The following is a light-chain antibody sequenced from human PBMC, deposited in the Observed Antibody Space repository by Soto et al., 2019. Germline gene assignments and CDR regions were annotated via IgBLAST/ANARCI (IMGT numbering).Light chain of an antibody. CDR3: QQYGSVPLT. CDR2: GAS. Sequence: EIVLTQSPGTLSLSPGERATLSCRASQSVSTSYLAWYQQKPGQAPRLLIYGASSRATGIPDRFSGSGSGADFTLTISRLEPEDFAGYYCQQYGSVPLTFGGGTKVEIK. CDR1: QSVSTSY. V-gene: IGKV3-20*01. J-gene: IGKJ4*01.